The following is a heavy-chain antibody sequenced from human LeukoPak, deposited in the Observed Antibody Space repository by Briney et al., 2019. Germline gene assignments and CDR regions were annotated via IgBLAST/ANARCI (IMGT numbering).Heavy chain of an antibody. D-gene: IGHD1-26*01. V-gene: IGHV3-74*01. Sequence: GGSLRLSCAASGFTFSSYWMHWVRQAPGKGLVWVSRINSDGSSTSYADSVKGRFTISRDNAKNTLYLQMNSLRAEDTAVYYCARVYSGSYYDYWGQGTLVTVSS. CDR2: INSDGSST. CDR3: ARVYSGSYYDY. CDR1: GFTFSSYW. J-gene: IGHJ4*02.